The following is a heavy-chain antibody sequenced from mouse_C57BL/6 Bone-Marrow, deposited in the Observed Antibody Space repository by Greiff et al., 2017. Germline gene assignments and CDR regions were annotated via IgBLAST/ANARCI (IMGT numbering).Heavy chain of an antibody. CDR1: GYTFTSYW. J-gene: IGHJ2*01. CDR3: ARDDDYYSFDY. D-gene: IGHD2-3*01. Sequence: QVQLKQPGAELVKPGASVKLSCKASGYTFTSYWMQWVKQRPGQGLEWIGEIDPSDSYTNYNQKFKGKATLTVDTSSSTAYIQLSSLTSEDSAVYDCARDDDYYSFDYGGQGTTLTVSS. CDR2: IDPSDSYT. V-gene: IGHV1-50*01.